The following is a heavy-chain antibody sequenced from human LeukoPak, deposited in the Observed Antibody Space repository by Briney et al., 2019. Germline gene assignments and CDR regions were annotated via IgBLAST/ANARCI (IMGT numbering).Heavy chain of an antibody. V-gene: IGHV3-23*01. CDR3: AKDGFV. J-gene: IGHJ4*02. CDR1: GFTFSHYA. CDR2: ITGYSVAT. D-gene: IGHD3-10*01. Sequence: GGSLRLSCAASGFTFSHYAMNWVRQTPGKGLEWVSTITGYSVATYYADSVKGRFTISRDNSKNTLYLQMNSLRAEDTAVYYCAKDGFVCGQGTLVTVSS.